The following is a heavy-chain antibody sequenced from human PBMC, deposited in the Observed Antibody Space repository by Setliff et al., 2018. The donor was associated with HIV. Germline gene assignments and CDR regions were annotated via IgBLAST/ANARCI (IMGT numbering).Heavy chain of an antibody. J-gene: IGHJ4*02. CDR2: ISGSGGST. CDR1: GFIFNNYA. CDR3: TKDRLPFDY. V-gene: IGHV3-23*01. D-gene: IGHD2-15*01. Sequence: GGSLRLSCAASGFIFNNYAMSWVRQAPGKGLEWVSVISGSGGSTYVADSVKGRFTISRDNSENTLYLQMNSLRADDTAVYYCTKDRLPFDYWGQGTLVTVSS.